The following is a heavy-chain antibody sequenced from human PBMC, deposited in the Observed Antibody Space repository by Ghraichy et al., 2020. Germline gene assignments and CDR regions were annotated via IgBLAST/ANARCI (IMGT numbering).Heavy chain of an antibody. CDR2: INHSGST. Sequence: SETLSPTCAVYGGSFSGYYWSWIRQPPGKGLEWIGEINHSGSTNYNPSLKSRVTISVDTSKNQFSLKLSSVTAADTAVYYCARGGYYYDSSGYPSWGQGTLVTVS. V-gene: IGHV4-34*01. D-gene: IGHD3-22*01. CDR1: GGSFSGYY. J-gene: IGHJ5*02. CDR3: ARGGYYYDSSGYPS.